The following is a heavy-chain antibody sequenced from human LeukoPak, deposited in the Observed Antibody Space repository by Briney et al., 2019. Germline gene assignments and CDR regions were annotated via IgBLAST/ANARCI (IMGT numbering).Heavy chain of an antibody. D-gene: IGHD2-2*01. CDR2: MNPNSGNT. CDR1: GYTFTSYG. CDR3: ARGPKGDIVVVPAAPFDY. V-gene: IGHV1-8*02. Sequence: GASVKVSCKASGYTFTSYGISWVRQAPGQGLEWMGWMNPNSGNTGYAQKFQGRVTMTRNTSISTAYMELSSLRSEDTAVYYCARGPKGDIVVVPAAPFDYWGQGTLVTVSS. J-gene: IGHJ4*02.